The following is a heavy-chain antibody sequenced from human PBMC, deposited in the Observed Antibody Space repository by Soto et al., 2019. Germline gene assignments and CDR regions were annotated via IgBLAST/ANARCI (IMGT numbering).Heavy chain of an antibody. CDR3: ARRGYGMDV. V-gene: IGHV3-30-3*01. CDR1: GFTFSSYA. CDR2: ISYDGSNK. Sequence: GGSLRLSCAASGFTFSSYAMHWVRQAPGKGLEWVAVISYDGSNKCYTDSVKGRFTISRDNSKNTLYLQMNSLRGEDTAVYYCARRGYGMDVWGQGTTVTVSS. J-gene: IGHJ6*02.